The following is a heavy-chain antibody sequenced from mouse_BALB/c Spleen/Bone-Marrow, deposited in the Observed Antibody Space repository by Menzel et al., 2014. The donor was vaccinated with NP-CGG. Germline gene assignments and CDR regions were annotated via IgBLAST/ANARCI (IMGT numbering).Heavy chain of an antibody. V-gene: IGHV1-81*01. CDR3: ARSNYTNYYYFDF. J-gene: IGHJ2*01. Sequence: VQLQQSGPELVKPGASVKMSCKASGYTFTDYVISWVKQRNGQGLEWIGEIYTKSVDTYYSEKFKGKATLTADKSSNTAYMQLTILTSEDSAIYFFARSNYTNYYYFDFWGPCTTLTVSS. CDR2: IYTKSVDT. D-gene: IGHD2-5*01. CDR1: GYTFTDYV.